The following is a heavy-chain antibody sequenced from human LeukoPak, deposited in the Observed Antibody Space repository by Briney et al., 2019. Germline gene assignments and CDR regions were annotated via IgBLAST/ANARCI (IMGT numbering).Heavy chain of an antibody. CDR3: AKDHGDIVVVPAATAPDY. CDR1: GFTFSSYG. Sequence: GGSLRLSCAASGFTFSSYGMHWVRQAPGKGLEWVAVIWYDGSNKYYADSVKGRFTISRDNSKNTPYLQMNSLRAEDTAVYYCAKDHGDIVVVPAATAPDYWGQGTLVTVSS. J-gene: IGHJ4*02. D-gene: IGHD2-2*01. V-gene: IGHV3-33*06. CDR2: IWYDGSNK.